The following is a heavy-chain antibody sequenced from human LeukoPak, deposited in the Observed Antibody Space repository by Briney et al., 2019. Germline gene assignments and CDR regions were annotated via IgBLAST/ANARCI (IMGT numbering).Heavy chain of an antibody. CDR1: GFTFKTSW. Sequence: WVTLRLSCSDSGFTFKTSWMHWLRQGQGQELLWVAHINSDWSNTAYADSVKGRFTISRDNAKSTLYVQMNSLRSEDTAVYYCARGDPLGNYWGQGTLVTVSS. CDR3: ARGDPLGNY. J-gene: IGHJ4*02. D-gene: IGHD7-27*01. V-gene: IGHV3-74*01. CDR2: INSDWSNT.